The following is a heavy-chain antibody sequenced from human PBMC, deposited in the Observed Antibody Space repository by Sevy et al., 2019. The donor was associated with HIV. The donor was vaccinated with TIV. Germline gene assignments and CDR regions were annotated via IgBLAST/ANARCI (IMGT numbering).Heavy chain of an antibody. J-gene: IGHJ4*02. D-gene: IGHD3-10*01. Sequence: GGSLRLSCAASGFSFSGSAMHWVRQVSGKGLEWVGLIRNRAENYATSYGASMKGRFTISRDDSKNMAYLQMTRMKTDDTAVYYCTRSVTVFLGVIVDFDYWGQGTLVTVSS. CDR2: IRNRAENYAT. CDR1: GFSFSGSA. CDR3: TRSVTVFLGVIVDFDY. V-gene: IGHV3-73*01.